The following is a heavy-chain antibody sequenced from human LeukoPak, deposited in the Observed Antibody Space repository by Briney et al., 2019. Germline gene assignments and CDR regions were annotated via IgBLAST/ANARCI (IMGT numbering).Heavy chain of an antibody. CDR2: INPSGGST. J-gene: IGHJ4*02. V-gene: IGHV1-46*01. Sequence: ASVKVSCKASGYTFTSYYMHWVRQAPGQRLEWIGIINPSGGSTSYAQKFQGRVTMTRDTSTSTVYMELSSLRSEDTAVYYCAREGGHDSSGYHFDYWGQGTLVTVSS. CDR1: GYTFTSYY. CDR3: AREGGHDSSGYHFDY. D-gene: IGHD3-22*01.